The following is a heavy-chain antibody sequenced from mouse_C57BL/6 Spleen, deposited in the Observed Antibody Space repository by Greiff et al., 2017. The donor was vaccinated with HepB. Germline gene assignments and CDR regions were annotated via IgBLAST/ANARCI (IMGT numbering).Heavy chain of an antibody. CDR1: GYTFTSYW. CDR2: IDPSDSYT. V-gene: IGHV1-50*01. D-gene: IGHD2-5*01. CDR3: ARRGAYYSNYGY. Sequence: QVQLQQPGAELVKPGASVKLSCKASGYTFTSYWMQWVKQRPGPGLEWIGEIDPSDSYTNYNQKFKGKATLTVATSSSTAYMQLSSLTSEDSAVYYCARRGAYYSNYGYWGKGTTLTVSS. J-gene: IGHJ2*01.